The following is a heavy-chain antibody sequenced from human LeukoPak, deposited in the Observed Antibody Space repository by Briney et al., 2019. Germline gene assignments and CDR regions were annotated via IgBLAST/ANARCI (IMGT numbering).Heavy chain of an antibody. D-gene: IGHD6-19*01. Sequence: SETLSLTCTVSGGSISSYYRSWIRQPAGKGLEWIGRIYTSGSTNYNPSLKSRVTMSVDTSKNQFSLKLSSVTAADTAVYYCARDRQWLAYWYFDLWGRGTLVTVSS. CDR3: ARDRQWLAYWYFDL. V-gene: IGHV4-4*07. CDR1: GGSISSYY. J-gene: IGHJ2*01. CDR2: IYTSGST.